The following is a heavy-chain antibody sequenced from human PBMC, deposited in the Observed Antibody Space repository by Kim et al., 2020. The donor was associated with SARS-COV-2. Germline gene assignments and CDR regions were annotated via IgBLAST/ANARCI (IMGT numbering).Heavy chain of an antibody. Sequence: YADSVKGRFTISRDNAKNSLYLQMNSRRAEDTAVYYCAKEAYYYGSGSFDYWGQGTLVTVSS. CDR3: AKEAYYYGSGSFDY. J-gene: IGHJ4*02. D-gene: IGHD3-10*01. V-gene: IGHV3-11*06.